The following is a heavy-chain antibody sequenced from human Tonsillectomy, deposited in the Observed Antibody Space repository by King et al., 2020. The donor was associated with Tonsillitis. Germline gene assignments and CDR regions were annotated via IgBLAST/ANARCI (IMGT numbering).Heavy chain of an antibody. Sequence: VQLVESGGGLVQPGGSLRLSCAASGFTVSSNDMSWVRQAPGKGLEWVAVIYSGGNTYYADSVKGRFTISRHNSNNTLYLQMNSLRPEDTAVYYCARAVGGSYFYWGQGTLVTVSS. J-gene: IGHJ4*02. CDR1: GFTVSSND. D-gene: IGHD1-26*01. V-gene: IGHV3-53*04. CDR3: ARAVGGSYFY. CDR2: IYSGGNT.